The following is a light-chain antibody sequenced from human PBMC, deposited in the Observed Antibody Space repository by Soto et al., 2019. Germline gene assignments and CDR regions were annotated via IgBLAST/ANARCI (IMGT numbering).Light chain of an antibody. J-gene: IGLJ2*01. CDR2: RDF. Sequence: SYELTQPLSVSVALGQTARITCGGNNIGNKNVHWYQQKPGQAPVLVIYRDFNRPSGIPERFSGSNSGNTATLTISRAQAGDEADYYCQVWDSSILVFGRGTKLTVL. V-gene: IGLV3-9*01. CDR3: QVWDSSILV. CDR1: NIGNKN.